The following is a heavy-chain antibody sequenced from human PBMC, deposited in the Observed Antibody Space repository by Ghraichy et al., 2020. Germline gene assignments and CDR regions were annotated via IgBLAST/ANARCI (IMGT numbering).Heavy chain of an antibody. CDR2: IYYSGST. V-gene: IGHV4-59*01. CDR1: GGSISSYY. J-gene: IGHJ3*02. D-gene: IGHD3-3*01. CDR3: ARGGVVMSGAFDI. Sequence: SETLSLTCTVSGGSISSYYWSWIRQPPGKGLEWIGYIYYSGSTNYNPSLKSRVTISVATSKNQFSLKLSSVTAPDTAVYYFARGGVVMSGAFDIWGQGTMVTVSS.